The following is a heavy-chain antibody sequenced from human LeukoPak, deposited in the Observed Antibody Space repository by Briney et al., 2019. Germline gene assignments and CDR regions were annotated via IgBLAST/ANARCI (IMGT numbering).Heavy chain of an antibody. J-gene: IGHJ4*02. CDR3: ATTIGARLMYFDY. D-gene: IGHD6-6*01. Sequence: ASVKVSCKVSGHTLTEFSMHWVRQAPGQGLEWMGWISAYNGNTNYAQNLQGRVTMTTDTSTSTAYMEVRSLRSDDTAVYYCATTIGARLMYFDYWGQGTLVTVSS. CDR2: ISAYNGNT. V-gene: IGHV1-18*01. CDR1: GHTLTEFS.